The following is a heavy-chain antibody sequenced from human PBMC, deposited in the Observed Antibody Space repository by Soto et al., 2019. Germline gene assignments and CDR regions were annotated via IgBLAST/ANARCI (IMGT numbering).Heavy chain of an antibody. J-gene: IGHJ6*03. CDR1: GGSFSGYY. Sequence: TSETLSLTCAVYGGSFSGYYWSWIRQPPGKGLEWIGEINHSGSTNYNPSLKSRVTISVDTSKNQFSLKLSSVTAADTAVYYCARVGPLRYCSGGSCYSYYYYYYMDVWGKGTTVTVSS. CDR2: INHSGST. D-gene: IGHD2-15*01. CDR3: ARVGPLRYCSGGSCYSYYYYYYMDV. V-gene: IGHV4-34*01.